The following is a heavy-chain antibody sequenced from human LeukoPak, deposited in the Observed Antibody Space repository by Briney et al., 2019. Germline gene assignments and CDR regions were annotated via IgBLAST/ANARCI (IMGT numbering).Heavy chain of an antibody. Sequence: SETLSLTCAVSGYSISSGYYWGWIRQPPGKGLEWIGSIYHSGSTYYNPSLKSRVTMSVDTSKNQFSLKLSSVTAADTAVYYCASNVWSGYYPFDYWGQGTLVTVSS. CDR1: GYSISSGYY. D-gene: IGHD3-3*01. CDR3: ASNVWSGYYPFDY. V-gene: IGHV4-38-2*01. J-gene: IGHJ4*02. CDR2: IYHSGST.